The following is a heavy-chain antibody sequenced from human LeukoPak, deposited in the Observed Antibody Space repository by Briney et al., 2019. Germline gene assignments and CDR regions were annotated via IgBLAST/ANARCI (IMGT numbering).Heavy chain of an antibody. CDR3: ARGAIAVAGVFWY. J-gene: IGHJ4*02. CDR1: GGSFSGYY. D-gene: IGHD6-19*01. Sequence: SETLSLTCAVYGGSFSGYYWSWIRQPPGKGLEWIGEINHSGSTNYNPPLKSRVTISVDTSKNQFSLKLSSVTAADTAVYYCARGAIAVAGVFWYWGQGTLVTVSS. V-gene: IGHV4-34*01. CDR2: INHSGST.